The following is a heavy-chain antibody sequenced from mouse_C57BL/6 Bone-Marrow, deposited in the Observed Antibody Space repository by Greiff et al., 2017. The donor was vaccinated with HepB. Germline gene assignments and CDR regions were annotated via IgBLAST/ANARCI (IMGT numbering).Heavy chain of an antibody. J-gene: IGHJ4*01. V-gene: IGHV1-81*01. CDR1: GYTFTSYG. CDR2: IYPRSGNT. CDR3: ARGPRYYGSSYPYAMDY. D-gene: IGHD1-1*01. Sequence: VQLQQSGAELARPGASVKLSCKASGYTFTSYGISWVKQRTGQGLEWIGEIYPRSGNTYYNEKFKGKATLTADKSSSTAYMELRSLTSEDSAVYFCARGPRYYGSSYPYAMDYWGQGTSVTVSS.